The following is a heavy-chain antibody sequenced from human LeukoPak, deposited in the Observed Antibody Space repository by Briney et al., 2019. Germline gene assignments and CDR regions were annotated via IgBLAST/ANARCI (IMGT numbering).Heavy chain of an antibody. CDR1: GGSVSSGSYY. J-gene: IGHJ6*04. CDR3: ARGDCGGDCYFPGYYYYYGMDV. V-gene: IGHV4-61*01. CDR2: IYYSGST. Sequence: PSETLSPTCTVSGGSVSSGSYYWSWIRQPPGKGLEWIGYIYYSGSTNYNPSLKSRVTISVDTSKNQFSLKLSSVTAADTAVYYCARGDCGGDCYFPGYYYYYGMDVWGKGTTVTVSS. D-gene: IGHD2-21*02.